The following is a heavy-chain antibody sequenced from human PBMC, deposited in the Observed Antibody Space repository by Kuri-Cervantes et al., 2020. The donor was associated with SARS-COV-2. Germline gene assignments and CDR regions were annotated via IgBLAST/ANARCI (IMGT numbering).Heavy chain of an antibody. V-gene: IGHV4-38-2*02. CDR3: ARGIIPTAVRQ. J-gene: IGHJ4*02. CDR2: IYHSWTT. Sequence: SETLSLTCTVSGYSISSGYYWGWIRQPPGSGLEWIGSIYHSWTTYYNPSLKSRVTISLDTSKNQFSLKLTSVTAADTAVYFCARGIIPTAVRQWGQGTLVTVSS. D-gene: IGHD3-3*01. CDR1: GYSISSGYY.